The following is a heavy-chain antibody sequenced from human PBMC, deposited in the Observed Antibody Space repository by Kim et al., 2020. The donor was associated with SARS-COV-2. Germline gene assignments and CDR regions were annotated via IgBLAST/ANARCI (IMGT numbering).Heavy chain of an antibody. J-gene: IGHJ5*02. CDR3: ARDMLNIAAAGTGWFDP. CDR1: GYTFTSYA. Sequence: ASVKVSCKASGYTFTSYAMNWVRQAPGQGLEWMGWINTNTGNPTYAQGFTGRFVFSLDTSVSTAYLQISSLKAEDTAVYYCARDMLNIAAAGTGWFDPWGQGTLVTVSS. CDR2: INTNTGNP. D-gene: IGHD6-13*01. V-gene: IGHV7-4-1*02.